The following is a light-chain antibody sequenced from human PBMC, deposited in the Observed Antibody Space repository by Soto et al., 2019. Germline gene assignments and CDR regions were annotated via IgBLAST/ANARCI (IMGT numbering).Light chain of an antibody. V-gene: IGKV4-1*01. CDR1: QRVLYISNNKNY. Sequence: DIVMTQSPDSLAVSLGERATINCKSRQRVLYISNNKNYLAWYQQKPGQPPKLLIYWASTRESGVPDRFSGSGSGTDFTLTISSLQAEDVAVYYCQQYYSTPLTFGQGTRLEIK. CDR2: WAS. J-gene: IGKJ5*01. CDR3: QQYYSTPLT.